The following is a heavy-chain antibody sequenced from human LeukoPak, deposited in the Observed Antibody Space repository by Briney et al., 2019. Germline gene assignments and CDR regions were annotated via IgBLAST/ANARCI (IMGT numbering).Heavy chain of an antibody. Sequence: SETLSLTCAVYGGSFSGYYWSWIRQPPGKGLEWTGEINHSGSTNYNPSLKSRVTISVDTSKNQFSLKLSSVTAADTAVYYCARLRGIAAAFDYWGQGTLVTVSS. D-gene: IGHD6-13*01. V-gene: IGHV4-34*01. CDR2: INHSGST. J-gene: IGHJ4*02. CDR3: ARLRGIAAAFDY. CDR1: GGSFSGYY.